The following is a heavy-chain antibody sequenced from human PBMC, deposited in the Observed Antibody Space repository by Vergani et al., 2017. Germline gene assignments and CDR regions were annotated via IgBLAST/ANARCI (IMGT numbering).Heavy chain of an antibody. CDR1: GYTLTELS. CDR2: IDPEDGET. V-gene: IGHV1-24*01. CDR3: ARDLGIAAQTIQGYDGMDV. Sequence: QVQLVQSGAEVKKPGASVKFSCKVSGYTLTELSMHWVRQAPGKGLEWMGGIDPEDGETIYAQKFQGRVTMTEDTATDTAYMELSSLRSEDTAVYYCARDLGIAAQTIQGYDGMDVWGQGTTVTVSS. D-gene: IGHD6-6*01. J-gene: IGHJ6*01.